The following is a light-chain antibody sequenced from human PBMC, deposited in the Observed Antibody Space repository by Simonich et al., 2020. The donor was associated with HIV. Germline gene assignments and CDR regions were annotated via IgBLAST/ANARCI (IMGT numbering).Light chain of an antibody. Sequence: EIVMTQSPATLSVSPGERATLSCRASQSVSSNLAWYQQKPGQDPRLLIYGASTRATGIPARFSGSGSGTELTLTISSLQSEDFAVYYCQQYNNWPRTFGQGTKVEIK. V-gene: IGKV3-15*01. CDR1: QSVSSN. CDR2: GAS. CDR3: QQYNNWPRT. J-gene: IGKJ1*01.